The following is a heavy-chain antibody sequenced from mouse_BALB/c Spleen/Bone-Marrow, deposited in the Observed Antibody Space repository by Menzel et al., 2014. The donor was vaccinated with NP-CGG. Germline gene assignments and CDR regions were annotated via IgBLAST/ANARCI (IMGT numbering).Heavy chain of an antibody. CDR2: INPSSGYT. D-gene: IGHD1-1*01. V-gene: IGHV1-4*02. CDR1: GYTFTSYT. Sequence: VQLQQSAAELARPGASVKMSCKASGYTFTSYTMHWVKQRPGQGLEWIGYINPSSGYTEYNQKFKDKTTLTADKSSSTAYMQLSSLTSEDSAVYYCARENHYGSSYRFAYWGQGTLVTVSA. J-gene: IGHJ3*01. CDR3: ARENHYGSSYRFAY.